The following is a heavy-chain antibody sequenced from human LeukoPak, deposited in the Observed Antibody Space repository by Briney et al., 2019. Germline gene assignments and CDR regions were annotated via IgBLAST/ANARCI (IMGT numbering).Heavy chain of an antibody. D-gene: IGHD1-7*01. CDR2: IYTSGST. CDR1: GGSISSGSYY. J-gene: IGHJ5*02. V-gene: IGHV4-61*02. CDR3: ARVVNWNYSLGWFDP. Sequence: SETLSLTCTVSGGSISSGSYYWSWIRQPAGKGLEWIGRIYTSGSTNYNPSLKSRVTISVDTSKNQFSLKLSSVTAADTAVYYCARVVNWNYSLGWFDPWGQGTLVTVSS.